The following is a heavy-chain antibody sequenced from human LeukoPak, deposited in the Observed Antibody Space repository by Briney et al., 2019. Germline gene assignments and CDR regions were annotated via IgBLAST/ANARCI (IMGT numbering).Heavy chain of an antibody. CDR3: ASVAVAGPTFDY. V-gene: IGHV4-31*03. CDR1: GGSISSGGYY. D-gene: IGHD6-19*01. J-gene: IGHJ4*02. Sequence: SVTLSLTCTVSGGSISSGGYYWSWIRQHPGKGLEWIGYIYYSGSTYYNPSLKSRVTISVDTSKNQFSLKLSSVTAADTAVYYCASVAVAGPTFDYWGQGTLVTVSS. CDR2: IYYSGST.